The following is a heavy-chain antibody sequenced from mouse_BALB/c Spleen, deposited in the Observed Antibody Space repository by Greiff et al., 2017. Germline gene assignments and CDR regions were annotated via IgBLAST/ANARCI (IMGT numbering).Heavy chain of an antibody. Sequence: QVQLQQPGAELVKPGASVKLSCKASGYTFTSYYMYWVKQRPGQGLEWIGGINPSNGGTNFNEKFKSKATLTVDKSSSTAYMQLSSLTSEDSAVYYCTALRRAWFAYWGQGTLVTVSA. CDR1: GYTFTSYY. CDR3: TALRRAWFAY. J-gene: IGHJ3*01. V-gene: IGHV1S81*02. D-gene: IGHD1-1*01. CDR2: INPSNGGT.